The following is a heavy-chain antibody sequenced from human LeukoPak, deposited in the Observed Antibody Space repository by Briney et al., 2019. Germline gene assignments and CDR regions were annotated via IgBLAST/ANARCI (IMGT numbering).Heavy chain of an antibody. CDR2: ISYSGRT. Sequence: PSETLSLTCTVSGDSISSGYSSWSWLRRHPGKGLEYIGYISYSGRTYSSPSLKSRVTISVDTSKNQFSLKLSSVTAADTAVYYCARDLLGHCTGGSCSRHRYFDFWGQGTLVTVSS. J-gene: IGHJ4*02. CDR1: GDSISSGYSS. CDR3: ARDLLGHCTGGSCSRHRYFDF. D-gene: IGHD2-15*01. V-gene: IGHV4-31*03.